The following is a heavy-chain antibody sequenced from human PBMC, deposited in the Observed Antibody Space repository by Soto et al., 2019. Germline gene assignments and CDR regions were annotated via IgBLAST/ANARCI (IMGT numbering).Heavy chain of an antibody. CDR3: AKDLYGSGSYGMDV. CDR1: GFTFSSYG. Sequence: GGSLRLSCAASGFTFSSYGMSWVRQAPGKGLEWVSTFSGSGRSTYYADSVKGRFTISRDNSKNTLYLQMNSLRAEDTALYYCAKDLYGSGSYGMDVWGQGTTVTVSS. CDR2: FSGSGRST. D-gene: IGHD3-10*01. J-gene: IGHJ6*02. V-gene: IGHV3-23*01.